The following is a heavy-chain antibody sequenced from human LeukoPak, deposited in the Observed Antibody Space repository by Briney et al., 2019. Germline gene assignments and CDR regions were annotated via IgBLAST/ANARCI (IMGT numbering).Heavy chain of an antibody. D-gene: IGHD6-19*01. CDR1: GFTFSSYA. Sequence: GGSLRLSCAASGFTFSSYAMSWVRQAPGKGLEWVSAISGSGGSTYYADSVKGRFTISRDNSKNTLYLQMNSLRAEDTAVYYCAKTPVAGTDYGMDVWGQGTAVTVSS. CDR2: ISGSGGST. V-gene: IGHV3-23*01. CDR3: AKTPVAGTDYGMDV. J-gene: IGHJ6*02.